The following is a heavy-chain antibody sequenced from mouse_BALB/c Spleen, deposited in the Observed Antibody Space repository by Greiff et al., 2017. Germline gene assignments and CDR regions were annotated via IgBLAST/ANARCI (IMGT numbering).Heavy chain of an antibody. V-gene: IGHV1-5*01. D-gene: IGHD1-1*01. Sequence: EVQLQQSGTVLARPGASVKMSCKASGYTFTSYWMHWVKQRPGQGLEWIGAIYPGNSDTSYNQKFKGKAKLTAVTSTSTAYMELSSLTNEDSAVYYCTQYYCGPHYWGQGTTLTVSS. CDR2: IYPGNSDT. CDR1: GYTFTSYW. CDR3: TQYYCGPHY. J-gene: IGHJ2*01.